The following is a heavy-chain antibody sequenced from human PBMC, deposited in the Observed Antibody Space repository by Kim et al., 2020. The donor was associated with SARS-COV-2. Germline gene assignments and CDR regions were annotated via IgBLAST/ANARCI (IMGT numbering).Heavy chain of an antibody. D-gene: IGHD3-22*01. Sequence: GGSLRLSCAASGFTFSGYWMTWVRQAPGKGLEWVANIKQDGSEKYYVDSVKGRFTISRDNAKNSLYLQMNSLRAEGTAVYYCAREGITVSYFEYWGQGTLVTVSS. V-gene: IGHV3-7*03. CDR1: GFTFSGYW. CDR2: IKQDGSEK. CDR3: AREGITVSYFEY. J-gene: IGHJ4*02.